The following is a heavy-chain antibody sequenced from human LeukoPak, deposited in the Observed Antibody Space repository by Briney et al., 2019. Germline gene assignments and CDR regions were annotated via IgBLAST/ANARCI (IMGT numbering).Heavy chain of an antibody. Sequence: PGGSLRLSCAASGFTFSNYAMRWVRQAPGKGLEWVSSISSSSSYIYYADSVKGRFTISRDNAKNSLYLQMNSLRAEDTAVYYCARGRFGDAFDIWGQGTMVTVSS. V-gene: IGHV3-21*01. CDR2: ISSSSSYI. D-gene: IGHD3-10*01. CDR1: GFTFSNYA. J-gene: IGHJ3*02. CDR3: ARGRFGDAFDI.